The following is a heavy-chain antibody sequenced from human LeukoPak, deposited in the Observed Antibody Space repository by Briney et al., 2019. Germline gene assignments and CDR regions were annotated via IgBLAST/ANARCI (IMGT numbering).Heavy chain of an antibody. V-gene: IGHV4-34*01. Sequence: SETLSLTCAVYGGSFSGYYWSWIRQPPGKGLEWIGEINHSGSTNYNPSLKSRVTISVDTSKNQFSLKLSSVTAADTAVYYCARRRWLQSRWFDRWGQGTLVTVSS. CDR2: INHSGST. D-gene: IGHD5-24*01. CDR3: ARRRWLQSRWFDR. CDR1: GGSFSGYY. J-gene: IGHJ5*02.